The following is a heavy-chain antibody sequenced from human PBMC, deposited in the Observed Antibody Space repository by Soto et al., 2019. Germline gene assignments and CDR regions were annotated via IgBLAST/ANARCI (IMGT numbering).Heavy chain of an antibody. J-gene: IGHJ6*01. CDR1: GYSFTRHD. CDR2: INPSSGNT. D-gene: IGHD3-3*01. V-gene: IGHV1-8*01. CDR3: AREAILFSGVIVFYGMDV. Sequence: QVQLVQSGAEVKKPGASVKVSCKASGYSFTRHDINWVRQAPGQGLEWMGWINPSSGNTGYAQTFLGRLTMTTDTSTSTAYMELCGLKSEDSAIYYCAREAILFSGVIVFYGMDVWGEGTTVTVPS.